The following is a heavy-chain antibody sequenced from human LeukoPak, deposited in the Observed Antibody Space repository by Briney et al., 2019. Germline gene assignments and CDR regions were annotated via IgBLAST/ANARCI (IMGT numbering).Heavy chain of an antibody. CDR3: AKGPMVYFDY. CDR2: INGRGGST. CDR1: GFTFSSYW. V-gene: IGHV3-23*01. J-gene: IGHJ4*02. D-gene: IGHD2-8*01. Sequence: GGSLRLSCAASGFTFSSYWMSWVRQVPGKGLEWVSAINGRGGSTYYADSVKGRFTISRDNSKNTLYLHMNSLRAEDTAVYYCAKGPMVYFDYWGQGTLVTVSS.